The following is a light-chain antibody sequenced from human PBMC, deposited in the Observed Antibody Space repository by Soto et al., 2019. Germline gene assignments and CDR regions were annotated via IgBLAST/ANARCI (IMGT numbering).Light chain of an antibody. Sequence: EIFLTQSPATLSLSPGERATLSCRASQSVSRYLAWYQQKPGQAPRLLIYHTSTRATGVPARFSASGSGADFTLTISDVQPEDFALYYCHQRQSWPRTFGQGTKVDIK. CDR2: HTS. J-gene: IGKJ1*01. CDR1: QSVSRY. V-gene: IGKV3-11*01. CDR3: HQRQSWPRT.